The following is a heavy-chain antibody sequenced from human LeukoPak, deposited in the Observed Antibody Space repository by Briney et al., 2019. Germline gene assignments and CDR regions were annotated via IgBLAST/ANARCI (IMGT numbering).Heavy chain of an antibody. CDR1: GFTFSSNG. D-gene: IGHD6-19*01. CDR3: AKGIAVAGIYYFDY. Sequence: GGSLRLSCAASGFTFSSNGMHWVRQAPGKGLEWVAFIRYDGSNKYYADSVKGRFTISRDNSKTTLYLQMNRLRAEDTAVYYCAKGIAVAGIYYFDYWGQGTLVTVSS. J-gene: IGHJ4*02. CDR2: IRYDGSNK. V-gene: IGHV3-30*02.